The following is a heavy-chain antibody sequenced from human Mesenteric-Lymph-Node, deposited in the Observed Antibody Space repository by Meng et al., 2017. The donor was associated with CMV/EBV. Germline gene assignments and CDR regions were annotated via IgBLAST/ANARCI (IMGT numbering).Heavy chain of an antibody. CDR2: NSKDGSVT. V-gene: IGHV3-74*01. Sequence: CCGDSGCSFSSYGKQWVRQVPGKGLGWVGRNSKDGSVTNYADSVKGRFIISRDEAKNTLYLQMDSLRADDTAVYYCTRDIDWTLFDYWGQGTLVTVSS. D-gene: IGHD3-9*01. CDR1: GCSFSSYG. CDR3: TRDIDWTLFDY. J-gene: IGHJ4*02.